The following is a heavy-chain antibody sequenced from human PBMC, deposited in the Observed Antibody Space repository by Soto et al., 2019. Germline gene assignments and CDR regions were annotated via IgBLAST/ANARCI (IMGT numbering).Heavy chain of an antibody. CDR2: ISAYNGDT. V-gene: IGHV1-18*01. CDR3: TRMVRGSNIDYYLFMEV. CDR1: GYTFTSHG. D-gene: IGHD3-10*01. J-gene: IGHJ6*03. Sequence: QVQLVQSGAEVKKPGASVKVSCKASGYTFTSHGISWVRQAPGQGLEWMGWISAYNGDTNYAQKLQGRVTVTTDTSTSTAYIELTRLRSEDKAGDYCTRMVRGSNIDYYLFMEVWGKGTTVSVSS.